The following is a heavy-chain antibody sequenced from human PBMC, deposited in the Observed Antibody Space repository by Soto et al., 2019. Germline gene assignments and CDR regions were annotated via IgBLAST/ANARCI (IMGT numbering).Heavy chain of an antibody. J-gene: IGHJ4*02. CDR1: GGSISSGGYS. CDR3: ARAGGLGAVAADY. D-gene: IGHD6-19*01. Sequence: QLQLQESGSGLVKPSQTLSLTCAVSGGSISSGGYSWSWIRQPPGKCLECIGEIYHSGSTYYNPSLKSRVTISVDRSKNQFSLKLSSVTDADTAVYYCARAGGLGAVAADYWGQGTLVTVSS. V-gene: IGHV4-30-2*01. CDR2: IYHSGST.